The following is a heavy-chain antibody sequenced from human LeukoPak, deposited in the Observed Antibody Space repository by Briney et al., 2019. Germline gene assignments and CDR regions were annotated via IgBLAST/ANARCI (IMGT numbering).Heavy chain of an antibody. V-gene: IGHV3-49*04. D-gene: IGHD1-14*01. CDR2: FRRRAYGGAA. Sequence: QSLRLSCTTSGFAFYDFAMSWVREPAGKGLERVGLFRRRAYGGAAEYAASVKGRFIISRDDSKGIAYLQMNSLKTAHTAVYYCSRTGLVDFDYLGQGSRVIVSP. J-gene: IGHJ4*02. CDR1: GFAFYDFA. CDR3: SRTGLVDFDY.